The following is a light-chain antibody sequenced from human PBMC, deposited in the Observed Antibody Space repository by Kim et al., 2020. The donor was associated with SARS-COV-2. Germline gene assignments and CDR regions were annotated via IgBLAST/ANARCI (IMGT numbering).Light chain of an antibody. CDR2: GNS. Sequence: SSELTQDPAVSVALGQTVRITCQGDSLRVYSTSWYQKKPGQAPILVIYGNSNRPSGIPDRFSGSSSGNTASLTITGAQAEDDADYYCNSRDSSGNHLLFGGGTQLTVL. CDR1: SLRVYS. V-gene: IGLV3-19*01. J-gene: IGLJ2*01. CDR3: NSRDSSGNHLL.